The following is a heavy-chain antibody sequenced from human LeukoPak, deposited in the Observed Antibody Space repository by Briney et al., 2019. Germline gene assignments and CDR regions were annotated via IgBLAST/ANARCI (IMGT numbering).Heavy chain of an antibody. Sequence: GGSLRLSCAASGFTFSSYAMHWVRQAPGKGLEYVSAISSNGGSTYYANSVKGRFTISRDNSKNTLYLQMGSLRAEDMAVYYCARSTRYSYGLFDYWAREPWSPSPQ. CDR1: GFTFSSYA. CDR3: ARSTRYSYGLFDY. CDR2: ISSNGGST. J-gene: IGHJ4*02. D-gene: IGHD5-18*01. V-gene: IGHV3-64*01.